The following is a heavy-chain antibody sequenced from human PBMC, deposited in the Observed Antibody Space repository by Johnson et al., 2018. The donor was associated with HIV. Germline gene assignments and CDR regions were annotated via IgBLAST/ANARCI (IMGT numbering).Heavy chain of an antibody. V-gene: IGHV3-30*18. CDR3: AKVGATVITPRGEAFDI. D-gene: IGHD4-23*01. CDR2: ISYDGSNK. J-gene: IGHJ3*02. Sequence: QMLLVESGGGVVQPGRSLRLSCVASGFTFSSYGIHWVRQAPGKGLEWVAIISYDGSNKYYADSVKGRFTISRDNSKNTLYLQMNSLRAEDTAVYYCAKVGATVITPRGEAFDIWGQGTMVTDSS. CDR1: GFTFSSYG.